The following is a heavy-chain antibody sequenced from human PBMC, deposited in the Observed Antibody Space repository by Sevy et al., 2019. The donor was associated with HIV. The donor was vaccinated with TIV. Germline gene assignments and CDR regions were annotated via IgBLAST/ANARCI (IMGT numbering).Heavy chain of an antibody. CDR2: IWFDGSNT. CDR3: ARDLEFYDNGDYGPAFMPDY. Sequence: GGSLRLSCAASGFTFSSYGMHWVRQAPGKGLEWVALIWFDGSNTYYADSVKGRFTISRDIAKNTLHLQMNSLRGEDTAVYCCARDLEFYDNGDYGPAFMPDYWGQGTLVTVSS. CDR1: GFTFSSYG. J-gene: IGHJ4*02. V-gene: IGHV3-33*01. D-gene: IGHD4-17*01.